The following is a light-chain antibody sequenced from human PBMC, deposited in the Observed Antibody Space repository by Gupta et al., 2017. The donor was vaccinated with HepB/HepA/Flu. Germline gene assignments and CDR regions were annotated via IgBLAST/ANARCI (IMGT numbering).Light chain of an antibody. V-gene: IGLV2-14*03. J-gene: IGLJ1*01. Sequence: QSALTQPASVSGSPGQSITISCTGTSSDVGGYNYVSWYQQHPGKAPKLMIYDVSNRPSGVSNRFSGSKSGNTASLTISGLQAEDEADYYCSSYTSSSIPYVFGTGTKVTGL. CDR2: DVS. CDR3: SSYTSSSIPYV. CDR1: SSDVGGYNY.